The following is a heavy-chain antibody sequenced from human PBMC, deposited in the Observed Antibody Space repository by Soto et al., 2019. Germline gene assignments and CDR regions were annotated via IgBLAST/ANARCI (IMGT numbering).Heavy chain of an antibody. Sequence: ASVKVSCKASGGTFSSYAISWVRQAPGQGLEWMGGIIPIFGTANYAQKFQGRVTITADESTSTAYMELSSLRSEDTAVYYCARGRPNYYGMDVWGQGTTVTVSS. V-gene: IGHV1-69*13. CDR1: GGTFSSYA. D-gene: IGHD6-25*01. CDR2: IIPIFGTA. J-gene: IGHJ6*02. CDR3: ARGRPNYYGMDV.